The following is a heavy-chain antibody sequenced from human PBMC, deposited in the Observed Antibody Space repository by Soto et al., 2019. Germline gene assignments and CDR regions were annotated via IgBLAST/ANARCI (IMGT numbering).Heavy chain of an antibody. Sequence: GGSLRLSCAASGFTFDDYAMHWVRQAPGKGLEWVSLISWDGGSTYYADSVKGRFTISRDNSKNSLYLQMNSLRAEDTALYYCAKDAAVEMATIGYYFDYWGQGTLGTVSS. V-gene: IGHV3-43D*03. D-gene: IGHD5-12*01. CDR2: ISWDGGST. CDR3: AKDAAVEMATIGYYFDY. CDR1: GFTFDDYA. J-gene: IGHJ4*02.